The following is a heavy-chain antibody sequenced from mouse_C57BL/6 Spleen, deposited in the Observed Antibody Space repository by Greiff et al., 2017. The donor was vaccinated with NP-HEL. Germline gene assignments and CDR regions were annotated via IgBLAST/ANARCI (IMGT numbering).Heavy chain of an antibody. D-gene: IGHD1-1*01. CDR3: ARNYYDGSSHLAY. CDR1: GFTFSDYG. J-gene: IGHJ3*01. Sequence: EVKLMESGGGLVKPGGSLKLSCAASGFTFSDYGMHWVRQAPEKGLEWVAYISSGSSTIYYADTVKGRFTISRDNAKNTLFLQMTSLRSEDTAMYYCARNYYDGSSHLAYWGQGTLVTVSA. CDR2: ISSGSSTI. V-gene: IGHV5-17*01.